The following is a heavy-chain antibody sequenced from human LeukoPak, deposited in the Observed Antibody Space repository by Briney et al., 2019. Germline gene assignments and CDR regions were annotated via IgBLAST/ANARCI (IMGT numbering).Heavy chain of an antibody. CDR3: ANAGFCSSTTCYNPFDH. CDR2: ITDSGFTT. V-gene: IGHV3-23*01. Sequence: PGGSLRLSXAASGFTFSSYAMSWVRQAPGKGLEWVSGITDSGFTTFYANSVKGRFTISRDNSKNTLYLQMNSLRAEDTAVYYCANAGFCSSTTCYNPFDHWGQGTLVTVSS. J-gene: IGHJ4*02. D-gene: IGHD2-2*02. CDR1: GFTFSSYA.